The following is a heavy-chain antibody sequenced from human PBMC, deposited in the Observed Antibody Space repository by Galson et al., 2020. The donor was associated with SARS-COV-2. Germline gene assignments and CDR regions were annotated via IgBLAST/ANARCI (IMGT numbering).Heavy chain of an antibody. CDR2: ISAYNGNT. Sequence: ASVKVSCKASGYTFTTYGFIWVRQAPGQGLEWIGWISAYNGNTNYPQRLQGRVTMTTDTSTSTAYMELPSLGSDDTAVYYCARVVGATPSDYWGQGTLVTVSS. D-gene: IGHD1-26*01. CDR1: GYTFTTYG. CDR3: ARVVGATPSDY. J-gene: IGHJ4*02. V-gene: IGHV1-18*01.